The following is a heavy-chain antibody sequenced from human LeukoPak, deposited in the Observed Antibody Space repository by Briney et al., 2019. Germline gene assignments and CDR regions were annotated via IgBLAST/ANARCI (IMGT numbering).Heavy chain of an antibody. CDR1: GGSFSGYY. CDR3: ATAEAIYDYVWGSYRYPTHHHYFDY. Sequence: SETLSLTCAVYGGSFSGYYWSWIRQPPGKGLEWIGEINHSRSTNYNPSLKSRVTISVDTSKNQFSLKLSSVTAADTAVYYCATAEAIYDYVWGSYRYPTHHHYFDYWGQGTLVTVSS. D-gene: IGHD3-16*02. CDR2: INHSRST. J-gene: IGHJ4*02. V-gene: IGHV4-34*01.